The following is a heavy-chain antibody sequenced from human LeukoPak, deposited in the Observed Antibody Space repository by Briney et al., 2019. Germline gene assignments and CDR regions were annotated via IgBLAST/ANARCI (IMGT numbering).Heavy chain of an antibody. CDR1: GYTFTSYY. J-gene: IGHJ4*02. CDR2: INPSGGST. CDR3: ARDREWNYVSPPTSFDY. V-gene: IGHV1-46*01. D-gene: IGHD1-7*01. Sequence: GASVKVSCKASGYTFTSYYMHWVRQAPGQGLEWMGIINPSGGSTSYAQKFQGRVTMTRDTSISTAYMELSRLRSDDTAVYYCARDREWNYVSPPTSFDYWGQGTLVTVSS.